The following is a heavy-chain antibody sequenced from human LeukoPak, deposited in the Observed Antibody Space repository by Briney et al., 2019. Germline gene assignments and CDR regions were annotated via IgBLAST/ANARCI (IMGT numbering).Heavy chain of an antibody. CDR3: ARAASSTTLSMYDC. Sequence: PGGSLTLSCAVSGFTITTYGMDWVRQGPGKGLVWVSHINGDGTNIWYADSVKGRFTVSRDSARNTLFLQMNSLRAENTALYYCARAASSTTLSMYDCWGQGTLVTVSS. J-gene: IGHJ4*02. D-gene: IGHD2/OR15-2a*01. V-gene: IGHV3-74*01. CDR2: INGDGTNI. CDR1: GFTITTYG.